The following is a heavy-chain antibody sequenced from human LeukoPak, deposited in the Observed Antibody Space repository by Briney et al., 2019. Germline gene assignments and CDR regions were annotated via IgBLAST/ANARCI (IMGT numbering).Heavy chain of an antibody. CDR2: INPNGGST. V-gene: IGHV1-46*01. J-gene: IGHJ6*03. CDR1: GYTFTSYH. CDR3: ARERSIAVAGTLRREVYYMDV. D-gene: IGHD6-19*01. Sequence: ASVKVSCKATGYTFTSYHIHWGRQAPWQRLEWMGIINPNGGSTSYAQKFQGRVTMTRDTSTSTVYMELSSLRSEDTAVYYCARERSIAVAGTLRREVYYMDVWGKGTTVTVSS.